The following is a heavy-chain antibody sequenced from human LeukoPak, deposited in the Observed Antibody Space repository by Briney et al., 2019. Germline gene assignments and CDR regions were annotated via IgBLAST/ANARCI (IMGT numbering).Heavy chain of an antibody. CDR2: ISVGSSTI. CDR3: ARDPTYMTRYCSGGSCRVNAFDI. D-gene: IGHD2-15*01. Sequence: GGSLRLSCAASGFTFNSYAMKWVRQAPGKGLEWVSYISVGSSTIHYADSVKGRFTISRDNAKNSLYLQMNSLRAEDTAVYYCARDPTYMTRYCSGGSCRVNAFDIWGQGTMVTVSS. V-gene: IGHV3-48*01. J-gene: IGHJ3*02. CDR1: GFTFNSYA.